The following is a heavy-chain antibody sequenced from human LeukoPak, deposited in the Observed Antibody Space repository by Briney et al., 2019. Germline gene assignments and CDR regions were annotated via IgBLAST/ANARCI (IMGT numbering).Heavy chain of an antibody. J-gene: IGHJ4*02. Sequence: GGSLGLSCAAPAFTFSTYGITWVRQAPGKGLEWVSTISATGGSTYYADSVKGRFTISRDNSKDTLYLQMNSLRAEDTAVYFCAKGGYGSGWRNFFDYWGQGTLVTVSS. CDR1: AFTFSTYG. CDR3: AKGGYGSGWRNFFDY. D-gene: IGHD6-19*01. V-gene: IGHV3-23*01. CDR2: ISATGGST.